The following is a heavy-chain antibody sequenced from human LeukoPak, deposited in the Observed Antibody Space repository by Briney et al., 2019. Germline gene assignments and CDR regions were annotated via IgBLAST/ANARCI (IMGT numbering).Heavy chain of an antibody. CDR3: AKGSSRFDY. V-gene: IGHV3-30*18. Sequence: GGSLRLSCAASGFTFSSYGMHWVRQAPGKGLEWVAVISYDGSNKYYADSVKGRFTISRDNSKNTLYLQMNSLRAEDTAVYYCAKGSSRFDYWGQGTLVTVSS. CDR2: ISYDGSNK. CDR1: GFTFSSYG. D-gene: IGHD6-13*01. J-gene: IGHJ4*02.